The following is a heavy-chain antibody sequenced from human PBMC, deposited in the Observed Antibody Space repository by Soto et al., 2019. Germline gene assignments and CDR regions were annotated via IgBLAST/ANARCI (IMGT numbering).Heavy chain of an antibody. Sequence: ASVKVSCKASGYTFTGYYMHWVRQAPGQGLEWMGWINPNSGGTNYAQKFQGWVTMTRDTSISTAYMELRSLRSDDTAVYYCARRVAKYSSSSGSRFDPWGQRTLVTVSS. CDR2: INPNSGGT. V-gene: IGHV1-2*04. CDR1: GYTFTGYY. CDR3: ARRVAKYSSSSGSRFDP. J-gene: IGHJ5*02. D-gene: IGHD6-6*01.